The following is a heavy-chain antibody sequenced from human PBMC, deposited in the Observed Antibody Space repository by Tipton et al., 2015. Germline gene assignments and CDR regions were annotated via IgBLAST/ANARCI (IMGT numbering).Heavy chain of an antibody. CDR3: TSGSYTDAFDI. J-gene: IGHJ3*02. V-gene: IGHV4-59*01. CDR1: GGSISTYC. D-gene: IGHD1-26*01. CDR2: IYSSGSA. Sequence: TLSLTCSVSGGSISTYCWSWIRQPPGKGLEWIGYIYSSGSANYNPSLKSRVTISVDTSKNQFSLKLSSVTAADTAVYFCTSGSYTDAFDIWGQGTMVTVSS.